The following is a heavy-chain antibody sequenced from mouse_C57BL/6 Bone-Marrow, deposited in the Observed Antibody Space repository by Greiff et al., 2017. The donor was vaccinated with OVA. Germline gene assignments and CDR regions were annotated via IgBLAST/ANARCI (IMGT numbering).Heavy chain of an antibody. CDR3: ARAGFYYGSSPHWYFDV. V-gene: IGHV1-69*01. CDR1: GYTFTSYW. Sequence: QVQLQQPGAELVMPGASVKLSCKASGYTFTSYWMHWVKQRPGQGLEWIGEIDPSDSYTNYNQKFKGKSTLTVDKSSSTAYMQLSSLTSEDSAVYYCARAGFYYGSSPHWYFDVWGTGTTVTVSS. CDR2: IDPSDSYT. J-gene: IGHJ1*03. D-gene: IGHD1-1*01.